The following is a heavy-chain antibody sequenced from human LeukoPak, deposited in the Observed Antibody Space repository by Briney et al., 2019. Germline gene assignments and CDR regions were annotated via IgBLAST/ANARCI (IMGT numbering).Heavy chain of an antibody. V-gene: IGHV1-2*02. Sequence: ASVKVSCKASGYTFTGYYMHWVRQAPGQGLEWMGWINPNSGGTNYAQKFQGRVTMTRDTSISTAYMELSRLRSDDTAVYYCARLVVTTDAFDIWGQGTMVTVSS. CDR1: GYTFTGYY. J-gene: IGHJ3*02. CDR3: ARLVVTTDAFDI. CDR2: INPNSGGT. D-gene: IGHD4-23*01.